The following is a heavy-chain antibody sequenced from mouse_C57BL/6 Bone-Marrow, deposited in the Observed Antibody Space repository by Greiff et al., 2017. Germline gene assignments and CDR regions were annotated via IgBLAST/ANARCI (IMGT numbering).Heavy chain of an antibody. V-gene: IGHV1-9*01. J-gene: IGHJ2*01. CDR3: AREGGTEYFDY. CDR1: GYTFTGYW. Sequence: QVQLQQSGAELMKPGASVKLSCKATGYTFTGYWIEWVKQRPGHGLEWIGEILPGSGSTNYNEKFKGKATFTVDTSSNTANMQLSSLTTEDSAIYNCAREGGTEYFDYWGQGTTLTVSS. D-gene: IGHD4-1*01. CDR2: ILPGSGST.